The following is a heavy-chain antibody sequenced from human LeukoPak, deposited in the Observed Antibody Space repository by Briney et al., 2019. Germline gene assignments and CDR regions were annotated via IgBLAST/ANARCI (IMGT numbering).Heavy chain of an antibody. CDR1: GFTFSDYY. CDR3: ARNFGPLGSWSIDY. CDR2: IGSSNRYT. Sequence: PGGSLRLSCGASGFTFSDYYMSWIRQAPGKALEWVSYIGSSNRYTNYADSVEGLFNISRENAKNSLYPQMNSLRREDSAVYYCARNFGPLGSWSIDYWGQGTLVTVSS. D-gene: IGHD6-13*01. V-gene: IGHV3-11*06. J-gene: IGHJ4*02.